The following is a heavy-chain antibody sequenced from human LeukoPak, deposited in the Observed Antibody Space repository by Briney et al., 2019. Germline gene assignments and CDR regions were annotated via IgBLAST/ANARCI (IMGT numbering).Heavy chain of an antibody. CDR2: INPSGGST. D-gene: IGHD3-3*01. CDR3: ARAVVSDDFWSGSTSFDY. CDR1: GYTFTSYY. Sequence: ASVKVSCKASGYTFTSYYMHWVRQAPGQGLEWMGIINPSGGSTSYAQKFQGRVTMTRDTSTSTVYMELSSLRSEDTAVYYCARAVVSDDFWSGSTSFDYWGQGTLVTVSS. V-gene: IGHV1-46*01. J-gene: IGHJ4*02.